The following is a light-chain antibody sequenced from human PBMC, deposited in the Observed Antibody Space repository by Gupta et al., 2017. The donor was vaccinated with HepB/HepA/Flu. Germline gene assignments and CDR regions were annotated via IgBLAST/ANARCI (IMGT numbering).Light chain of an antibody. V-gene: IGLV6-57*02. CDR3: QSYDSSMWM. J-gene: IGLJ3*02. Sequence: NFMLPQPPSVSESPRQTVTISCTGSGGSFASTYVQWYQQRPGSAPTTIIYDDDKRPSGVPDRFSGSIDSSSNSASLTISGLKSEDEAYYYCQSYDSSMWMFGGGTKLTVL. CDR1: GGSFASTY. CDR2: DDD.